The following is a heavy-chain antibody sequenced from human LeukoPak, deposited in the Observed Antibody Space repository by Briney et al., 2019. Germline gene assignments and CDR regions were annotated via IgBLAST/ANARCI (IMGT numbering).Heavy chain of an antibody. CDR3: ARARRYNWNDVDYFDY. CDR1: GGSISSYY. J-gene: IGHJ4*02. V-gene: IGHV4-59*01. D-gene: IGHD1-1*01. Sequence: SETLSLTCTVSGGSISSYYWSWIRQPPGKGLEWIGYIYYSGSTNYNPSLKSRVTISVDTSKNQFSLKLSSVTAADTAVYYCARARRYNWNDVDYFDYWGQGTLVTVSS. CDR2: IYYSGST.